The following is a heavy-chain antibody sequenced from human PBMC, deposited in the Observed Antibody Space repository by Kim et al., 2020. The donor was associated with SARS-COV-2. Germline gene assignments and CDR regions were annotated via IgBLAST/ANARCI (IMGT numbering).Heavy chain of an antibody. J-gene: IGHJ4*02. CDR2: INTNTGNP. Sequence: ASVKVSCKASGYTFTSYAMNWVRQAPGQGLEWMGWINTNTGNPTYAQGFTGRFVFSLDTSVSTAYLQISSLKAEDTAVYYCARGSPTYYYDSSGNRPFDYWGQGTLVTVSS. V-gene: IGHV7-4-1*02. CDR1: GYTFTSYA. D-gene: IGHD3-22*01. CDR3: ARGSPTYYYDSSGNRPFDY.